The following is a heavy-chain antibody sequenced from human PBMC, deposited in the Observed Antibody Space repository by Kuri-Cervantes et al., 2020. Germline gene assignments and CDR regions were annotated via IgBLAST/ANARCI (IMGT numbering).Heavy chain of an antibody. CDR1: GYSISSGYY. Sequence: SQTLSLTCAVSGYSISSGYYWGWIRQPPGKGLEWIGSIYHSGSTYYNPSLKSRVTISVDTSKNQFSLKLSSVTATDTAVYYCASENYDSSGYYFGLHYWGQGTLVTVSS. CDR2: IYHSGST. J-gene: IGHJ4*02. CDR3: ASENYDSSGYYFGLHY. V-gene: IGHV4-38-2*01. D-gene: IGHD3-22*01.